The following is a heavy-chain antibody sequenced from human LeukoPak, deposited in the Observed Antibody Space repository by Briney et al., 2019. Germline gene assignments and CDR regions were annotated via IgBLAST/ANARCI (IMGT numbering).Heavy chain of an antibody. J-gene: IGHJ4*02. CDR2: ISTDGSST. CDR3: ARAPGSGYYY. Sequence: PGGSLRLSCAASGFTFSSYLMHWVRQAPGKGLVWVSRISTDGSSTTYADSVKGRFTISRDNAKNTLYLQMNSLRAEDTAVYYCARAPGSGYYYWGQGTLVTVSS. D-gene: IGHD3-22*01. CDR1: GFTFSSYL. V-gene: IGHV3-74*01.